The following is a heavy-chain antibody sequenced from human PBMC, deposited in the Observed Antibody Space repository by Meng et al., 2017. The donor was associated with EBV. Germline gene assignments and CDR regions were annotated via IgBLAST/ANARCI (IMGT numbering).Heavy chain of an antibody. CDR1: GYTFTSYA. V-gene: IGHV1-3*01. J-gene: IGHJ4*02. D-gene: IGHD3-10*01. Sequence: QVQLVQSGAEVKKPXXXXXXXCKASGYTFTSYAMHWVRQAPGQRLEWMGWINAGNGNTKYSQKFQGRVTITRDTSASTAYMELSSLRSEDTAVYYCARLAPLVGSGSSKGLDYWGQGTLVTVSS. CDR3: ARLAPLVGSGSSKGLDY. CDR2: INAGNGNT.